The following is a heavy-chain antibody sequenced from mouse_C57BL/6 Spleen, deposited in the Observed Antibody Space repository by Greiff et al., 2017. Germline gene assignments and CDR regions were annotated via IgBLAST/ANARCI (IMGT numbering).Heavy chain of an antibody. J-gene: IGHJ2*01. CDR1: GYTFTSYW. V-gene: IGHV1-50*01. CDR2: IDPSDSYP. Sequence: QVQLQQPGAELVKPGASVKLSCKASGYTFTSYWMQWVKQRPGQGLEWIGEIDPSDSYPNYNQKFKGKATLTVDTSSSTAYMQLSSLTSEDSAVYYCARSWGLNYFDYWGQGTTLTVSS. D-gene: IGHD2-2*01. CDR3: ARSWGLNYFDY.